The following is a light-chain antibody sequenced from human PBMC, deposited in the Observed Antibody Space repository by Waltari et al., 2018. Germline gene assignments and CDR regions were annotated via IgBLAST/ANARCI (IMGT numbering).Light chain of an antibody. V-gene: IGLV2-14*03. CDR2: DVT. J-gene: IGLJ1*01. CDR1: ISDVCPYDS. Sequence: QSALTQPASVSGSPGQSITISCTGTISDVCPYDSVSWYQQHPGKAPKLMIYDVTKRPSGIANRFSGSKSGNTASLTISGLQAEDEADYYCSSYTTSSTVYVFGTGTKVTVL. CDR3: SSYTTSSTVYV.